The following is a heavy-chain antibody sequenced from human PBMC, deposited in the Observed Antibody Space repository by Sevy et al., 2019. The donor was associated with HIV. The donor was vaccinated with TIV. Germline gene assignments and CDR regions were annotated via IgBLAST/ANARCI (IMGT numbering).Heavy chain of an antibody. J-gene: IGHJ4*02. CDR2: IYYSGST. Sequence: SETLSLTCTVSGGSISSSSYYWGWIRQPPGKGLEWIGSIYYSGSTYYNPSLKSRVTISVDTSKNQFSLKLSSVTAADTAVYYCARGQWLVHDYWGQGTQVTVSS. D-gene: IGHD6-19*01. CDR1: GGSISSSSYY. CDR3: ARGQWLVHDY. V-gene: IGHV4-39*01.